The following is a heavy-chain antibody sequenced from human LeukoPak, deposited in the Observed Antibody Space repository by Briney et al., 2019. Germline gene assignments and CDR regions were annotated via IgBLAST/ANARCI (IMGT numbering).Heavy chain of an antibody. CDR3: AELGITMIGGV. CDR2: ISGSGGTT. J-gene: IGHJ6*04. CDR1: GFTFSNYA. V-gene: IGHV3-23*01. D-gene: IGHD3-10*02. Sequence: GGSLRLSCAASGFTFSNYAMSWVRQAPGKGLEWVSTISGSGGTTYYADSVKGRFTISRDNSKNTLYLQMNSLRAEDTAVYYCAELGITMIGGVWGKGTTVTISS.